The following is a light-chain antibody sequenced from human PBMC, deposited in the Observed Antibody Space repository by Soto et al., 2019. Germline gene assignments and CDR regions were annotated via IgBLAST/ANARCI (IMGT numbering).Light chain of an antibody. CDR2: DVT. CDR1: SSDVGGYNY. Sequence: QSVLTQPRSVSGSPGQSVTISCTGTSSDVGGYNYVSWYQLHPGKAPKLIIYDVTKRPSGVPDRFSGSKSGNTASLTISGLQAEDEADYSCCSYVDHYTFVFGTGTKVTVL. V-gene: IGLV2-11*01. CDR3: CSYVDHYTFV. J-gene: IGLJ1*01.